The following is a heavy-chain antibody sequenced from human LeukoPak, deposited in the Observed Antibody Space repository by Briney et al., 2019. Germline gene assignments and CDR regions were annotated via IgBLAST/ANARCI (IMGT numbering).Heavy chain of an antibody. CDR3: ARDNPRYNGAFDI. CDR1: GFTFSSYS. CDR2: ISSGSGSI. V-gene: IGHV3-48*02. J-gene: IGHJ3*02. Sequence: GGSLRLSCAASGFTFSSYSMNWVRQAPGKGLEWVSHISSGSGSISYADSVKGRFTISRDNAKNSLYLQMNSLRDEDTAVYYCARDNPRYNGAFDIWGQGTMVTVSS. D-gene: IGHD3-16*02.